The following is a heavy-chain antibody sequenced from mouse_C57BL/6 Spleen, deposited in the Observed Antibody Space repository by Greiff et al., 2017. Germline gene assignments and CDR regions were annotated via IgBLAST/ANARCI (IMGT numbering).Heavy chain of an antibody. CDR2: IDPNSGGT. CDR1: GYAFSSYW. J-gene: IGHJ4*01. Sequence: QVQLQQSGAELVKPGASVTISCKASGYAFSSYWMNWVKQRPGRGLEWIGRIDPNSGGTKYNEKFKSKATLTVDKPSSTAYMQLSSLTSEDSAVYYCARDYGSSYYYAMDYWGQGTSVTVSS. D-gene: IGHD1-1*01. V-gene: IGHV1-72*01. CDR3: ARDYGSSYYYAMDY.